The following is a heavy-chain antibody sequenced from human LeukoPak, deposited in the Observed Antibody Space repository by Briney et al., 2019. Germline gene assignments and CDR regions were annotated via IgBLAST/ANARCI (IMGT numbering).Heavy chain of an antibody. Sequence: GGSLRLSCAASGFTVSSNYMSWVRQAPGKGLEWVSSISSSSSYIYYADSVKGRFTISRDNAKNSLYLQMNSLRAEDTAVYYCAREGWPRANWFDPWGQGTLVTVSS. D-gene: IGHD2-15*01. CDR3: AREGWPRANWFDP. J-gene: IGHJ5*02. V-gene: IGHV3-21*01. CDR1: GFTVSSNY. CDR2: ISSSSSYI.